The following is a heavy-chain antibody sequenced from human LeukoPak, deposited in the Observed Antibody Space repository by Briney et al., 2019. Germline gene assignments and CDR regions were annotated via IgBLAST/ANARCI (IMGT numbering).Heavy chain of an antibody. D-gene: IGHD5-18*01. V-gene: IGHV3-11*01. Sequence: GGSLRLSCAASGFTFSDYYMSWIRQAPGKGLEWVSYISSSGSTIYYADSVKGRFTISRDNAKNSLYLQMNSLRAEDTAVYYCASAAAVDTAMGVFDYWGQGTLVTVSS. CDR3: ASAAAVDTAMGVFDY. CDR2: ISSSGSTI. CDR1: GFTFSDYY. J-gene: IGHJ4*02.